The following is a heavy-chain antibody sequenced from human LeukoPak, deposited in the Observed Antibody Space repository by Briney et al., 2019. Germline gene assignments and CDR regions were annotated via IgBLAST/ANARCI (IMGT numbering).Heavy chain of an antibody. J-gene: IGHJ4*02. CDR3: AKVYGYSGYDPFDY. CDR1: GFTFSSYP. V-gene: IGHV3-30-3*01. CDR2: ISYDGSKI. D-gene: IGHD5-12*01. Sequence: GGSLRLSCAASGFTFSSYPLHWVRQAPGKGLEWVTLISYDGSKIYYADSVKGRFTISRDNSKNTLYLQMNSLRAEDTAVFYCAKVYGYSGYDPFDYWGQGTLVTVSS.